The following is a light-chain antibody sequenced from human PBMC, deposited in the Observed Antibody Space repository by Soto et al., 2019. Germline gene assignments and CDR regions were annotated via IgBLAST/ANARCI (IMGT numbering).Light chain of an antibody. V-gene: IGLV2-14*03. CDR3: SSFTSSNTLV. CDR2: AVS. J-gene: IGLJ2*01. Sequence: QSVLTQPASVSGSPGQSITISCTGTSRDIGAYNYVSWYQHHPGKAPKLMIYAVSNRPSGVSNRFSGSKSGNTASLTISGLQAEDEGDYYCSSFTSSNTLVFGGGTKVTVL. CDR1: SRDIGAYNY.